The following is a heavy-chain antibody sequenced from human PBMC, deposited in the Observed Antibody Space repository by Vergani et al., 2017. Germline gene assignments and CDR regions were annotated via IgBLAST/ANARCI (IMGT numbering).Heavy chain of an antibody. Sequence: EVQLLESGGGLVQPGGSLRLSCAASGFTFSSYAMSWVRQATGKGLEWVSAISGSGGSTYYADSVKGRFTISRDNSKNTLYLQMNSLRAEDTAVYYCAKDSGYSSGWSLYWGQGTLVTVSS. J-gene: IGHJ4*02. CDR2: ISGSGGST. CDR3: AKDSGYSSGWSLY. V-gene: IGHV3-23*01. CDR1: GFTFSSYA. D-gene: IGHD6-19*01.